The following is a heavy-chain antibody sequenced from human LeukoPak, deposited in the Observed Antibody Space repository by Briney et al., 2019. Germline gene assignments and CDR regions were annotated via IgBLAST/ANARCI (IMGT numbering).Heavy chain of an antibody. Sequence: SETLSLTCTVSGGSISSYYWSWIRQPPGKGLEWIGYIYYSGSTNYNPSLKSRVTISVDTSKNQFSLKLSSVTAADTAVYYCASMGYYYYYMDVWGKGTTVTVSS. J-gene: IGHJ6*03. D-gene: IGHD3-10*01. CDR1: GGSISSYY. CDR3: ASMGYYYYYMDV. V-gene: IGHV4-59*01. CDR2: IYYSGST.